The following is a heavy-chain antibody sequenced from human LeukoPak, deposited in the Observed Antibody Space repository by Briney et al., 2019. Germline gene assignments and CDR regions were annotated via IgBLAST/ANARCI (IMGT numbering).Heavy chain of an antibody. CDR2: ISSKANTYAI. CDR3: SAAVGTDFYDYGMDV. CDR1: GFTFSGSA. J-gene: IGHJ6*02. Sequence: PGGSLRLSCAASGFTFSGSAMHWVRQAPGKGLEWVGRISSKANTYAIAYAASVKGRFSISGDDSKNTAYLQLNSLKTEDTAVYYCSAAVGTDFYDYGMDVWGQGTTVTVSS. V-gene: IGHV3-73*01. D-gene: IGHD6-13*01.